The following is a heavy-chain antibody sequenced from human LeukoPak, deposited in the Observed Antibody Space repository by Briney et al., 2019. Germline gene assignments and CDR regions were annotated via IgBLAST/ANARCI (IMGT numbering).Heavy chain of an antibody. D-gene: IGHD3-3*01. Sequence: GGSLRLSCAASGFTFSSYSMNWVRQAPGKGLEWVSYISSSSSTIYYADSVKGRFTISRDNAKNSLYLQMNSLRAEDTAVYYCARDDAFGVVIISLDYWGQGTLVTVSS. CDR1: GFTFSSYS. V-gene: IGHV3-48*01. CDR2: ISSSSSTI. CDR3: ARDDAFGVVIISLDY. J-gene: IGHJ4*02.